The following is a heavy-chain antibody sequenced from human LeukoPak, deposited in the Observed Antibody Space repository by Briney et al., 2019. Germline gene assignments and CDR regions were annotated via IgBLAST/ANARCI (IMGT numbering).Heavy chain of an antibody. V-gene: IGHV1-46*01. CDR1: GDTLTNYY. CDR2: INPSGGST. D-gene: IGHD1-26*01. Sequence: GASVKVSCKASGDTLTNYYMHWVRQAPGQGLEWMGTINPSGGSTSYAQKFQGRITMTRDTFTSTVYMELSSLRSEDTAVYYCATGGSYIFTWFDPWGQGTLVTVSS. J-gene: IGHJ5*02. CDR3: ATGGSYIFTWFDP.